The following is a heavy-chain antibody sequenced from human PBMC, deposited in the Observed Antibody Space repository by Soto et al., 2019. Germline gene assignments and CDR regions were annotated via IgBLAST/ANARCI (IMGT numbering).Heavy chain of an antibody. Sequence: EVQLLESGGGLVQPGGSLRLSCAASGFTFSSYAMSWVRQAPGKGLEWVSAISGSGGSTYYADSVKGRFTISRDNSKNTLYLQMNSLRAEDTAVYYCAKVASITIFGVVYNWFDPWGQGTLVTVSS. D-gene: IGHD3-3*01. V-gene: IGHV3-23*01. CDR1: GFTFSSYA. CDR3: AKVASITIFGVVYNWFDP. CDR2: ISGSGGST. J-gene: IGHJ5*02.